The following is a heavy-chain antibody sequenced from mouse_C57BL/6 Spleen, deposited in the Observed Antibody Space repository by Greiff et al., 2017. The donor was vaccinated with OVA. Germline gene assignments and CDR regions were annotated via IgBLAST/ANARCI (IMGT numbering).Heavy chain of an antibody. Sequence: EVQLQQSGAELVRPGASVKLSCTASGFNIKDDYMHWVKQRPEQGLEWIGWIDPENGDTEYASKFQGKATITADTSSNTPYFQLSSLAYEDAAVYYCTGSTSVVAGGYWGKGTTLTVSA. D-gene: IGHD1-1*01. J-gene: IGHJ2*01. CDR3: TGSTSVVAGGY. CDR1: GFNIKDDY. CDR2: IDPENGDT. V-gene: IGHV14-4*01.